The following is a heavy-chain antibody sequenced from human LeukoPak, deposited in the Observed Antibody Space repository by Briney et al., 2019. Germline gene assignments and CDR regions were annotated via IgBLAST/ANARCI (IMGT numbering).Heavy chain of an antibody. V-gene: IGHV4-34*01. CDR1: GGSFSGYY. D-gene: IGHD3-10*01. J-gene: IGHJ4*02. Sequence: KSSETLSLTCAVYGGSFSGYYWSWIRQPPGKGLEWIGEINHSGSTNYDPSLKSRVTISVDTSKNQFSLKLSSVTAADTAVYYCARRSPSFSYYYGSGSYYNAYDYWGQGTLVTVSS. CDR3: ARRSPSFSYYYGSGSYYNAYDY. CDR2: INHSGST.